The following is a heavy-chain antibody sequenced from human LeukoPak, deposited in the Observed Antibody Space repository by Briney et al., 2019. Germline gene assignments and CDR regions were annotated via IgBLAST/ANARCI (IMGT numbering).Heavy chain of an antibody. CDR3: ARGPVSSSGFFGY. CDR1: GFTFSSYS. Sequence: GSLRLSCAASGFTFSSYSMNWVRQAPGKGLEWVSYISSSSSTIYYADSVKGRFTISRDNAKKSLYLQMNSLRAEDTAVYYCARGPVSSSGFFGYWGQGTLVTVSS. D-gene: IGHD6-19*01. CDR2: ISSSSSTI. J-gene: IGHJ4*02. V-gene: IGHV3-48*04.